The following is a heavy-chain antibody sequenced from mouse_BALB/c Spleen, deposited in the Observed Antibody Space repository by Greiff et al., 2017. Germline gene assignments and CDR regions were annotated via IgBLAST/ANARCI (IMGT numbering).Heavy chain of an antibody. Sequence: QVQLKQSGAELVRPGTSVKVSCKASGYAFTNYLIEWVKQRPGQGLEWIGVINPGSGGTNYNQKFKGKATLTVDKSSSTAYMELRSLTSEDTAVYYCARPYYYGSSYWYFDVWGAGTTVTVSS. D-gene: IGHD1-1*01. CDR3: ARPYYYGSSYWYFDV. CDR1: GYAFTNYL. CDR2: INPGSGGT. J-gene: IGHJ1*01. V-gene: IGHV1-54*01.